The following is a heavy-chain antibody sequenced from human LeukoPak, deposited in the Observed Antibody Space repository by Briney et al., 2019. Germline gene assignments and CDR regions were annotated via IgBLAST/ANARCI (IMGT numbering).Heavy chain of an antibody. J-gene: IGHJ4*02. CDR2: ITWNGGSI. Sequence: GGSLRLSCAASGFIFDDFGMNWVRQAPGKGLEWVSSITWNGGSINYADSVQGRFTVSRDNAKNSLYLQMNSLRAEDTALYYCARDGGYCSKTDCYTLDYWGQGTVVTVSS. CDR1: GFIFDDFG. CDR3: ARDGGYCSKTDCYTLDY. D-gene: IGHD2-2*01. V-gene: IGHV3-20*04.